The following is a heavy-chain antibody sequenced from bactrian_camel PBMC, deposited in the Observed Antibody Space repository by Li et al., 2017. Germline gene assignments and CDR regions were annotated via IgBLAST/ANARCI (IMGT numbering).Heavy chain of an antibody. V-gene: IGHV3S9*01. CDR3: AVDHLVCSNGWPSFDVGY. CDR2: IESDGST. D-gene: IGHD6*01. J-gene: IGHJ6*01. Sequence: HVQLVESGGGSVQVGGSLRLSCVASVDTIGRYCMGWFRQIPDKEREGIAGIESDGSTSYADSVKGRFTISKDKDEKTVGLEMNNLKSEDTATYWCAVDHLVCSNGWPSFDVGYWGQGTQVTVS. CDR1: VDTIGRYC.